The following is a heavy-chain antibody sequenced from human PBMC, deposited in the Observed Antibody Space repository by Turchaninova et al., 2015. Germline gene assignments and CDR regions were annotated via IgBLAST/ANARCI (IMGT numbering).Heavy chain of an antibody. D-gene: IGHD1-1*01. CDR3: ARGDNRGATGTAFDY. Sequence: QVQLQQWGAGLLKPSETLSLTCAVYGGSFSGFSCSWIRQPPGKGVEWIGEITHRGCTHYNPSLKSRVILSVETSKSQVYLKGRSVTAADTAIDYGARGDNRGATGTAFDYWGQGTVVTVSS. J-gene: IGHJ4*02. V-gene: IGHV4-34*02. CDR1: GGSFSGFS. CDR2: ITHRGCT.